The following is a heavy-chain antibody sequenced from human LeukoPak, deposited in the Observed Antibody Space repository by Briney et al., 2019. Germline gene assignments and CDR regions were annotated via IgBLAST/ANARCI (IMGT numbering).Heavy chain of an antibody. CDR2: ISGSGGST. CDR3: AKDLGGSGSYSGYFDY. J-gene: IGHJ4*02. V-gene: IGHV3-23*01. CDR1: GFTFSSYA. D-gene: IGHD3-10*01. Sequence: GGSLRLSCAASGFTFSSYAMSWARQAPGKGLEWVSAISGSGGSTYYADSVKGRFTISRDNSKNTLYLQMNSLRAEDTAVYYCAKDLGGSGSYSGYFDYWGQGTLVTVSS.